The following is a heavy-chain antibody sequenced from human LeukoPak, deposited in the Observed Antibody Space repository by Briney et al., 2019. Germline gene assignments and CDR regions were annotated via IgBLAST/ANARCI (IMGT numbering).Heavy chain of an antibody. D-gene: IGHD7-27*01. V-gene: IGHV1-2*02. CDR1: GHTFTVYY. CDR3: AREGELGLND. Sequence: PRASVKVSCTASGHTFTVYYIHWVRQAPGQGLEWMGWITLNSGDTKYAQKFQGRVTMTSDTSITTAYMELSRLKFDDTAMYYCAREGELGLNDWGQGTLVTVSS. J-gene: IGHJ4*02. CDR2: ITLNSGDT.